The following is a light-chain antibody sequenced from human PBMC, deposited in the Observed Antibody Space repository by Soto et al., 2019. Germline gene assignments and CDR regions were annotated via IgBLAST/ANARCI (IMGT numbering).Light chain of an antibody. CDR2: DAS. CDR1: QSVSSY. J-gene: IGKJ4*01. V-gene: IGKV3-11*01. Sequence: EIVLTQSTATLSLSPGERATLSSRASQSVSSYLAWYQQKPGQAPRLLIYDASNRATGIPARFSGSGSGTDFTLTISSLEPEDFAVYYCQQRSNWPLTFGGGTKVEIK. CDR3: QQRSNWPLT.